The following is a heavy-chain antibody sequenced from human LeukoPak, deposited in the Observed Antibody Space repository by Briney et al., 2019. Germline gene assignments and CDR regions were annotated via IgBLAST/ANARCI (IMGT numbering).Heavy chain of an antibody. D-gene: IGHD3-3*01. CDR1: GFTFITYW. CDR2: IKQDGSEK. Sequence: GGSLRLSCAASGFTFITYWMTWVRQAPGKGLEWVANIKQDGSEKYYVDSVKGRFTLSRDNAKSSLYLQMNSLRAEDTAIYYCARLRYNDFWSASLKVYYYMDVWGKGTTVTVSS. J-gene: IGHJ6*03. V-gene: IGHV3-7*01. CDR3: ARLRYNDFWSASLKVYYYMDV.